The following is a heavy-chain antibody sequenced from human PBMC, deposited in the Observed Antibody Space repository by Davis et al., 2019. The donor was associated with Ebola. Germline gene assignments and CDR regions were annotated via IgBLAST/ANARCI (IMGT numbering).Heavy chain of an antibody. CDR3: ATLRRTITGMDDGFDI. V-gene: IGHV5-51*01. CDR2: IFTGDSDT. D-gene: IGHD1-20*01. J-gene: IGHJ3*02. Sequence: GESLKISCKDSGNSFTSHWIGWVRQMPGKGLEWMGIIFTGDSDTRYSPSFRGQVTISAGKSMKTAFLQWSSLKASDTAMYYCATLRRTITGMDDGFDIWGQGTMVTVSS. CDR1: GNSFTSHW.